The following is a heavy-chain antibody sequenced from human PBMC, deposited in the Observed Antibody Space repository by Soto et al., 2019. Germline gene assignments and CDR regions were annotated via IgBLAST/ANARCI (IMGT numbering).Heavy chain of an antibody. J-gene: IGHJ6*02. CDR1: GGTFSSYA. Sequence: QVQLVQSRAEVKKPGSSVKVSCKASGGTFSSYAISWVRQAPGQGLEWMGGIIPIFGTANYAQKFQGRVTITADESTSTAYMELSSLRSEDTAVYYCARHPRQNYYYGMDVWGQGTTVTVSS. CDR3: ARHPRQNYYYGMDV. CDR2: IIPIFGTA. V-gene: IGHV1-69*12.